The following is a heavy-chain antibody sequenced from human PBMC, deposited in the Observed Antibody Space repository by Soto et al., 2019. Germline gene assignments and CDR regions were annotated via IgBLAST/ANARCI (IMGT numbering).Heavy chain of an antibody. CDR2: INWNGGST. J-gene: IGHJ4*02. Sequence: EVQLVESGGGVVRPGGSLRLSCAASGFTFDDYGMSWVRQAPGKGLEWVSGINWNGGSTGYADSVKGRLTISRDNAKNSLYLQMNSLRAEDTALYHCARYHLRYFDWSALDYWGQGTLVTVSS. CDR1: GFTFDDYG. D-gene: IGHD3-9*01. V-gene: IGHV3-20*01. CDR3: ARYHLRYFDWSALDY.